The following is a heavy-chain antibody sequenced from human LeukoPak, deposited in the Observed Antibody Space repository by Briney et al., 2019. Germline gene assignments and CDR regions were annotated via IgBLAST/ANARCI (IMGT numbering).Heavy chain of an antibody. CDR1: GFTFSSYW. Sequence: PGGSLRLSCAASGFTFSSYWMYWVRQAPGKGLVWVSRINSDGSSTSHADSVKGRFTISRDNAKNTLYLQMNSLRVEDTAVYYCARGAVAGTYYFDYWGQGTLVTVSS. V-gene: IGHV3-74*01. J-gene: IGHJ4*02. D-gene: IGHD6-19*01. CDR2: INSDGSST. CDR3: ARGAVAGTYYFDY.